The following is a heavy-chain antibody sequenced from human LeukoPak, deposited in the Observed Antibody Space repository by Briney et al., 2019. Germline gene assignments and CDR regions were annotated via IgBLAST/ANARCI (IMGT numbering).Heavy chain of an antibody. CDR2: ISTTSDYI. CDR1: GFTFSSYS. J-gene: IGHJ4*02. D-gene: IGHD6-13*01. CDR3: ARGGIYSQGFDY. Sequence: GGSLRLSCAASGFTFSSYSMNWVRQAPGKGLEWVSSISTTSDYIYYADSLKGRLTISRDDAKNSLYLQMNSLRAEDTAVYYCARGGIYSQGFDYWGQGTLVTVSS. V-gene: IGHV3-21*01.